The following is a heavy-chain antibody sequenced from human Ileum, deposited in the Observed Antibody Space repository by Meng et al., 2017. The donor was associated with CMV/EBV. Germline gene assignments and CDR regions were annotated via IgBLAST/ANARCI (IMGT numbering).Heavy chain of an antibody. CDR1: NDAFSDYY. CDR3: ARASPQRRFLSY. CDR2: INNRGST. Sequence: LWGERQCKPPETLPLACDVHNDAFSDYYWTGIRQSPGKGLEWIWEINNRGSTNYNPSLKSRVTISIDTSRNQFSLKLTSMTAADTAVYYCARASPQRRFLSYWGQGTLVTVSS. V-gene: IGHV4-34*01. J-gene: IGHJ4*02. D-gene: IGHD3-3*01.